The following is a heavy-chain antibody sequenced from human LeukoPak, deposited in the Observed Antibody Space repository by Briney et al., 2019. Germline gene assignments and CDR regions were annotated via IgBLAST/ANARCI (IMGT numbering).Heavy chain of an antibody. CDR3: ARNRGYVTYDY. CDR2: INQDGSEK. V-gene: IGHV3-7*05. J-gene: IGHJ4*02. CDR1: GFSFSTYW. D-gene: IGHD3-10*02. Sequence: GGSLRLSCAASGFSFSTYWMSWVRQAPGKGLEWVANINQDGSEKYYVDSVKGRFTISRDNAKRSLYLQMNSLRAEDTAVFYCARNRGYVTYDYWGQGTLVTVSS.